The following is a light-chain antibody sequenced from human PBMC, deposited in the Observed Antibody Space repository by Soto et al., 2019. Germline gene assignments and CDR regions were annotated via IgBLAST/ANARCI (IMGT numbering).Light chain of an antibody. J-gene: IGLJ1*01. CDR2: DSN. CDR1: SSNIGAGRD. V-gene: IGLV1-40*01. CDR3: QSYGTSLSGLYV. Sequence: QSVLTQPPSVSGAPGQRVTISCTGSSSNIGAGRDVHWYRQLPGAAPKFLISDSNHRPSGVPDRFSVSKSGASASLAITGLRDEDEGEYFCQSYGTSLSGLYVFGTGTKVTV.